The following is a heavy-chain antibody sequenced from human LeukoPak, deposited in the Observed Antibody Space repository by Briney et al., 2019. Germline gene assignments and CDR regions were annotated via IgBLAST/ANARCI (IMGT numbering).Heavy chain of an antibody. J-gene: IGHJ5*02. CDR1: GGSFSGYY. Sequence: SETLSLTCAVYGGSFSGYYWSWIRQPPGKGLEWIGEINHSGSTNYNPSLKSRATISVDTSKNQFSLKLSSVTAADTAVYYCARLRGRPWGQGTLVTVSS. V-gene: IGHV4-34*01. CDR2: INHSGST. CDR3: ARLRGRP.